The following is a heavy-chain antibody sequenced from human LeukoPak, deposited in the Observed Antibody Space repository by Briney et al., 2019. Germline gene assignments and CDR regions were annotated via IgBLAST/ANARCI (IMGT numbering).Heavy chain of an antibody. CDR2: MNPNSGNT. CDR1: GYTFTSYD. CDR3: ARGGITIFGVAPPEYKNNWFDP. V-gene: IGHV1-8*03. J-gene: IGHJ5*02. D-gene: IGHD3-3*01. Sequence: GASVKVSXKASGYTFTSYDINWVRQATGQGLEWMGWMNPNSGNTGYAQKFQGRVTITRNTSISTAYMELSSLRSEDTAVYYCARGGITIFGVAPPEYKNNWFDPWGQGTLVTVSS.